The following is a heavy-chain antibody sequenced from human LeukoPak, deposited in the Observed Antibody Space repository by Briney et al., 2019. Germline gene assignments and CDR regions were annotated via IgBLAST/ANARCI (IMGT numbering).Heavy chain of an antibody. Sequence: GGSLRLSCAASGFTFSSHSMNWVRQAPGKGLERVSYISSSSSTIYYADSVKGRFTISRDNAKNSLYLQMNSLRAEDTAVYYCARGAYYYEDWGQGTLVTVSS. V-gene: IGHV3-48*01. CDR2: ISSSSSTI. J-gene: IGHJ4*02. D-gene: IGHD3-22*01. CDR1: GFTFSSHS. CDR3: ARGAYYYED.